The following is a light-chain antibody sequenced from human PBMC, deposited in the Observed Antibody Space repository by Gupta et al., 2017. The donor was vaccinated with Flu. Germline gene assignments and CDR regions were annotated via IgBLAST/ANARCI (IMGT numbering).Light chain of an antibody. CDR3: QQYYTYPLT. CDR2: GAS. V-gene: IGKV1-8*01. J-gene: IGKJ3*01. Sequence: GDRATISFRASQDISNYLAWYQQKPGKAPKLLIYGASTLQSEVPSRFSGSGSGTEFTLTISCLQSEDFATYSCQQYYTYPLTFGPGTKVDIK. CDR1: QDISNY.